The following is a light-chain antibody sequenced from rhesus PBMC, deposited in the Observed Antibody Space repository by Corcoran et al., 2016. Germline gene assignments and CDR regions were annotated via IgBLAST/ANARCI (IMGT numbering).Light chain of an antibody. CDR3: QQSSNLWT. J-gene: IGKJ1*01. V-gene: IGKV3-24*04. Sequence: ETVVTQSPATLSLSPGERATLSCRASQSVGSYLAWYQQTPGQAPRLLIYGASSRATGIPDRVSGSGSGTGFTLPISSLEPEDVGFYYCQQSSNLWTFGQGTKVEIK. CDR2: GAS. CDR1: QSVGSY.